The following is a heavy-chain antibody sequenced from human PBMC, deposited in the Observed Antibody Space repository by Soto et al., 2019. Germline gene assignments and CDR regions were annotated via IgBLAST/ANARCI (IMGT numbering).Heavy chain of an antibody. V-gene: IGHV1-18*04. D-gene: IGHD2-15*01. CDR2: ISAYNGNT. CDR1: FHALTIYG. Sequence: ASLLYSSRTSFHALTIYGSIGVRRAPGAVLEWMGWISAYNGNTNYAQKLQGRVTMTTDTSTSTAYMELRSLRSDDTAVYCGARAHPCSGGSCPYYFDWWGQANLVTVS. J-gene: IGHJ4*02. CDR3: ARAHPCSGGSCPYYFDW.